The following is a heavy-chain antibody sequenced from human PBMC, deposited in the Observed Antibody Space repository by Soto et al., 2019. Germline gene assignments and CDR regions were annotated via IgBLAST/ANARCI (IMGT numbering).Heavy chain of an antibody. CDR1: GFTFRSYW. CDR3: ASRIAPAAIPSYYYYMDV. CDR2: INSDGSNT. D-gene: IGHD6-25*01. J-gene: IGHJ6*03. Sequence: EVQLVESGGGLVQPGGSLRLSCAASGFTFRSYWMHWVRQAPGEGLVWVSRINSDGSNTTYADSVMGRFTISRDNAKNTLYLQMNSLKAEDTAVYYCASRIAPAAIPSYYYYMDVWGKWTPVTVSS. V-gene: IGHV3-74*01.